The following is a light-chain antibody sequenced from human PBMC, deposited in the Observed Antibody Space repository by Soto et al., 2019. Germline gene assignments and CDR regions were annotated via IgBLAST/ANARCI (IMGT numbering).Light chain of an antibody. CDR3: QSSDSSRSGSVV. J-gene: IGLJ2*01. CDR2: GNN. CDR1: SSNIGAGYH. V-gene: IGLV1-40*01. Sequence: QSVLTQPPSVSGPPGQRVTISCTGSSSNIGAGYHVHWYQQLPGTAPKLLIYGNNNRPSGVPDRFSGSQSGTSASLAITGLQDDDEADYYCQSSDSSRSGSVVFGGGTKLTVL.